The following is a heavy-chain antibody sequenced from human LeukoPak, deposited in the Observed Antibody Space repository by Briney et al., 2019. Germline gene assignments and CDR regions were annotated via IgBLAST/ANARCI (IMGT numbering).Heavy chain of an antibody. CDR3: AREIGGIAAAPFDY. CDR1: GFTFSSYA. V-gene: IGHV3-30-3*01. J-gene: IGHJ4*02. D-gene: IGHD6-13*01. CDR2: ISYDGSNK. Sequence: GRSLRLSCAASGFTFSSYAMHWVRQAPGKGLEGVAVISYDGSNKYYADSVKGRFTISRDNSKNTLYLQMNSLRAEDTAVYYCAREIGGIAAAPFDYWGQGTLVTVSS.